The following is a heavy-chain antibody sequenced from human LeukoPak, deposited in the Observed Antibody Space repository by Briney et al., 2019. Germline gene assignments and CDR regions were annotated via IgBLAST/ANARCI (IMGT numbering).Heavy chain of an antibody. CDR3: ARVHLRGGNSDMDV. CDR2: IYHSGST. CDR1: GYSISSGYY. J-gene: IGHJ6*03. Sequence: SETLSLTCTVSGYSISSGYYWGWIRQPPGKGLEWIGSIYHSGSTYYNPSLKSRVTISVDTSKNQFSLKLSSVTAADTAVYYCARVHLRGGNSDMDVWGKGTTVTVSS. D-gene: IGHD4-23*01. V-gene: IGHV4-38-2*02.